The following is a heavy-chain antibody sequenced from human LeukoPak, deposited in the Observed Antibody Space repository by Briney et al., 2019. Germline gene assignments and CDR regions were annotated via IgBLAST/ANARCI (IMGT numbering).Heavy chain of an antibody. CDR2: ISDTSTNT. Sequence: GGSLRLSCAASGFTFSNYALSWVRQAPGKGLEWVSTISDTSTNTYYADSVTGRFTISRDNSMPPLYLQMNSLRAEDTAIYFCAKVPYPDYGSWRPPFMDVWGQGTTVAVSS. D-gene: IGHD3-10*01. V-gene: IGHV3-23*01. CDR1: GFTFSNYA. J-gene: IGHJ6*02. CDR3: AKVPYPDYGSWRPPFMDV.